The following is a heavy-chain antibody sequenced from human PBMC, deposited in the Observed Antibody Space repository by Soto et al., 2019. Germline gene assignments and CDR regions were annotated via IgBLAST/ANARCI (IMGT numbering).Heavy chain of an antibody. CDR2: NYYSGST. J-gene: IGHJ4*02. CDR3: TRVYGDYVDY. Sequence: QVQLQESGPRMVKPSQTLSLTCTVSEDSISSGDYYWSWHSQPLGKGLEWIGYNYYSGSTYYNPYLKSRVTISVDTSKNQFSLKLSSVTAADTAVYYCTRVYGDYVDYWGQGTLVTVSS. CDR1: EDSISSGDYY. D-gene: IGHD4-17*01. V-gene: IGHV4-30-4*01.